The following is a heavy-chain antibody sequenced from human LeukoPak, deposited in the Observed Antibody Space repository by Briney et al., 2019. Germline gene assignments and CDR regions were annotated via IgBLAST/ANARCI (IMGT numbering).Heavy chain of an antibody. Sequence: PSETLSLTCTVSGGSISSYYWSWIRQHPGKGLEWIGYIYFSGSTYYNPSLKSRVTISLDTSKNQFSLKLNSVTAADTAMYYCARKVAGSGNYDYWGQGTLVTVSS. D-gene: IGHD3-22*01. CDR1: GGSISSYY. J-gene: IGHJ4*02. CDR3: ARKVAGSGNYDY. V-gene: IGHV4-59*06. CDR2: IYFSGST.